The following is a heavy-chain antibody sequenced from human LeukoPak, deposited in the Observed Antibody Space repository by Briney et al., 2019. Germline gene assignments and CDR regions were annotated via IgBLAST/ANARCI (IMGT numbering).Heavy chain of an antibody. Sequence: GESLKISCKGSGYSFTSYWIGWVRQMPGKGLEWMGIIYPGDSDTRYSPSFQGQVTISADKSISTAYLRWSSLKASDTAMYYCARTSGSRDYYYYYGMDVWGQGTTVTVSS. CDR1: GYSFTSYW. J-gene: IGHJ6*02. D-gene: IGHD5-18*01. CDR3: ARTSGSRDYYYYYGMDV. CDR2: IYPGDSDT. V-gene: IGHV5-51*01.